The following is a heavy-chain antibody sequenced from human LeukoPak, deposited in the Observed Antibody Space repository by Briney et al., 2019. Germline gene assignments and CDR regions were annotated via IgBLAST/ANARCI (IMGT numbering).Heavy chain of an antibody. CDR1: GGSVSSGSYY. CDR2: IYYSGST. J-gene: IGHJ4*02. CDR3: ARAGPFAGSTVTSYYFDC. V-gene: IGHV4-61*01. Sequence: SETLSLTCTVSGGSVSSGSYYWSWIRQPPGKGLEWIGYIYYSGSTNYNPSLKSRVTISVDTSKNQFSLKLSSVTAADTAVYYCARAGPFAGSTVTSYYFDCWGQGTLVTVSS. D-gene: IGHD4-17*01.